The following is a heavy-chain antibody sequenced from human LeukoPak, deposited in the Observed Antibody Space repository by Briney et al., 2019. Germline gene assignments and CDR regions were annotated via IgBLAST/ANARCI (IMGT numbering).Heavy chain of an antibody. CDR3: AREEASVGDY. V-gene: IGHV4-39*01. CDR1: GGSISSNSHY. CDR2: IHYSGST. J-gene: IGHJ4*02. D-gene: IGHD2-21*01. Sequence: PSETLSLTCTVSGGSISSNSHYWAWIRQPPGKGLEWIGSIHYSGSTFYSPSLKSRVTISVDTSKNQFSLIPTSVTASDTAVYYCAREEASVGDYWGQGILVTVSS.